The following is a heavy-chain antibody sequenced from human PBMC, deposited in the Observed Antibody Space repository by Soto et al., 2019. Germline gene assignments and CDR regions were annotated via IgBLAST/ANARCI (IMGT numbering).Heavy chain of an antibody. D-gene: IGHD4-4*01. J-gene: IGHJ6*02. CDR2: INPSVGCT. V-gene: IGHV1-46*01. CDR3: AIMGSTVTTFDYYYGMDV. CDR1: GYTFTSYY. Sequence: ASVKVSCKASGYTFTSYYMHWVRPAPGQGLEWMGIINPSVGCTSDAQKSRGRVTMNRATSTSTVYMELSSLRSEDTAEYYRAIMGSTVTTFDYYYGMDVWGQGTTVT.